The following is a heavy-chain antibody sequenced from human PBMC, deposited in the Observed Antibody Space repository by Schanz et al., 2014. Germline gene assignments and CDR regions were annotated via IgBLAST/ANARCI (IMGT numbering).Heavy chain of an antibody. J-gene: IGHJ3*02. Sequence: EVQLLESGGGLVQPGGSLRLSCAASGFTFSSYAMSWVRQAPGKGLEWVSAISGSGGSTYYADSVKGRFIISRDNSKNNSKNTLYVQMNSLRVEDTAVYYCAKAKSGAGGAFDIWGRGTMVAVSS. CDR3: AKAKSGAGGAFDI. V-gene: IGHV3-23*01. CDR2: ISGSGGST. D-gene: IGHD3-10*01. CDR1: GFTFSSYA.